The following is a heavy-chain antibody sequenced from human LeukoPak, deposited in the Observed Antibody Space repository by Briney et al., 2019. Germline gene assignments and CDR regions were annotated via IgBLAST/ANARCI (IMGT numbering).Heavy chain of an antibody. Sequence: GGSLRLSCIASGFVFSRDNMNWVRQAPGKGLEWVAHISETIYYADSVQGRFTISRDNSKNTLYLQMNSLRAEDTAVYYCAKPRGTYPVDFYFMDVWGKGTTVTVSS. D-gene: IGHD1-26*01. J-gene: IGHJ6*03. CDR3: AKPRGTYPVDFYFMDV. CDR2: ISETI. CDR1: GFVFSRDN. V-gene: IGHV3-48*01.